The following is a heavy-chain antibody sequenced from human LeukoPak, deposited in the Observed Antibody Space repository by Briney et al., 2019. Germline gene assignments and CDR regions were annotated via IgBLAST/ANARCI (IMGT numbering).Heavy chain of an antibody. CDR1: GYSFTTYW. J-gene: IGHJ4*02. CDR2: IYPGDSDT. Sequence: GESLKISCKTSGYSFTTYWIGWVRQMPGKGLEWIGIIYPGDSDTRYSPSFQGHVTISADKSISTAYLQWSSLKASDTAMYYCARGKSYDSSGYYSNWGQGTPVTVSS. CDR3: ARGKSYDSSGYYSN. V-gene: IGHV5-51*01. D-gene: IGHD3-22*01.